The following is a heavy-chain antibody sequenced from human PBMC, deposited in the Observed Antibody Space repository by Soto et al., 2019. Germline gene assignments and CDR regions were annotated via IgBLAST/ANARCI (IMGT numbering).Heavy chain of an antibody. CDR1: GGTFSSYA. CDR3: ARGGPLGYCSGGSCKYNWFDP. Sequence: SVKVSCKASGGTFSSYAISWVRQAPGQGLEWMGGIIPIFGTANYAQKFQGRVTITADESTSTAYMELSSLRSEDTAVYYCARGGPLGYCSGGSCKYNWFDPWGQGTLVTVSS. J-gene: IGHJ5*02. V-gene: IGHV1-69*13. CDR2: IIPIFGTA. D-gene: IGHD2-15*01.